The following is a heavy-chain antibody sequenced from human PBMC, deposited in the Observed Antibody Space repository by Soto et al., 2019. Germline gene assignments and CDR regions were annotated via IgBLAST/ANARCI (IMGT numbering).Heavy chain of an antibody. V-gene: IGHV5-51*01. CDR1: GYSFTSYW. CDR3: ARLGGYYYYYYGMDV. D-gene: IGHD3-22*01. CDR2: IYPGDSDT. J-gene: IGHJ6*02. Sequence: XXSLKISCKASGYSFTSYWTVCVRQMPGKGLEWMGIIYPGDSDTRYSPSFQGQVTISADKSISTAYLQWSSLKASDTAMYYCARLGGYYYYYYGMDVWGQGTTVTVSS.